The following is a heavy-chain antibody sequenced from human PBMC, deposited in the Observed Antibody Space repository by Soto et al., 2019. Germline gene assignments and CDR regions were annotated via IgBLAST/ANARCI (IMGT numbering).Heavy chain of an antibody. CDR3: ARVRGDIVVVPAAMSFYYYYGMDV. D-gene: IGHD2-2*01. V-gene: IGHV6-1*01. J-gene: IGHJ6*02. CDR1: GDSVSSNSAA. Sequence: PSQTLSLTCAISGDSVSSNSAAWNWIRQSPSRGLEWLGRTYYRSKWYNDYAVSVKSRITINPDTSKNQFSLQLNSVTPEDTAVYYCARVRGDIVVVPAAMSFYYYYGMDVWGQGTTVTVSS. CDR2: TYYRSKWYN.